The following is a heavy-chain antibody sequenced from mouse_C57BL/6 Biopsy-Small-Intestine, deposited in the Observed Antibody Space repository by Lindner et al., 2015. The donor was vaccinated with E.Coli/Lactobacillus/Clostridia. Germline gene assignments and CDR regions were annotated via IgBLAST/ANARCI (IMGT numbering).Heavy chain of an antibody. CDR1: GYTFTSYT. D-gene: IGHD2-3*01. J-gene: IGHJ3*01. Sequence: VQLQESGAGLARPGASVKMSCKPSGYTFTSYTIHWVKQRPGQGLEWIGYINPSSGYTKYNQKFKDKATLTADKSSSTAYMQLTSLTSEDSAVYYCSRIYDGYYVWFTYWGQGTLITVSA. CDR2: INPSSGYT. CDR3: SRIYDGYYVWFTY. V-gene: IGHV1-4*01.